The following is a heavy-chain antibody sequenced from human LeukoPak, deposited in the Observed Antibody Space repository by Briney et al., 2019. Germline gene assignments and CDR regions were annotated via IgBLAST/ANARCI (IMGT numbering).Heavy chain of an antibody. V-gene: IGHV3-48*04. J-gene: IGHJ4*02. CDR1: GFTFSSYA. D-gene: IGHD3-10*01. CDR3: ARDRGPDSGLSDYFDY. CDR2: ISSSGSTI. Sequence: GGSLRLSCAASGFTFSSYAMSWVRQAPGKGREWVSYISSSGSTIYYADSVKGRFTISRDNAKNSLYLQMNSLRAEDTAVYYCARDRGPDSGLSDYFDYWGQGTLVTVSS.